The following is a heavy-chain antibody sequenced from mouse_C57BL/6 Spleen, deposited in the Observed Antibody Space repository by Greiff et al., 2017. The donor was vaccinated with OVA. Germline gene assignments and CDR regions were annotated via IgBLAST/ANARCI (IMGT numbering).Heavy chain of an antibody. V-gene: IGHV1-52*01. CDR2: IYPSDSET. CDR1: GYTFTSYW. J-gene: IGHJ4*01. D-gene: IGHD2-4*01. Sequence: VQLQQPGAELVRPGSSVKLSCKASGYTFTSYWMHWVKQRPIQGLEWIGNIYPSDSETHYNQKFKDKATLTVDKSSSTAYMQLSSLTSEDSAVYYCARSDCDEGDYYAMDYWGQGTSVTVSS. CDR3: ARSDCDEGDYYAMDY.